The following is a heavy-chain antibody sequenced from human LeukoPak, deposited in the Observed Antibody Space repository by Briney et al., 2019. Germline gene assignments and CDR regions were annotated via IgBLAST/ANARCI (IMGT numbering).Heavy chain of an antibody. D-gene: IGHD3-9*01. CDR2: ISSSGGHI. Sequence: PGGSLRLSCAASGFTFSSYSMNWVRQAPGKGLEWVSSISSSGGHIYYGDSVKGRFTVSRDNAKNSLYLQMNSLRVEDTAVYYCATAPYDILTGYSPYYFESWGQGTLVTVSS. J-gene: IGHJ4*02. CDR3: ATAPYDILTGYSPYYFES. CDR1: GFTFSSYS. V-gene: IGHV3-21*06.